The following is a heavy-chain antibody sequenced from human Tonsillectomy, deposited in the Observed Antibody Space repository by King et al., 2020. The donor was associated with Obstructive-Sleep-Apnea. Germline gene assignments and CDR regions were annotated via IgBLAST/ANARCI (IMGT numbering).Heavy chain of an antibody. CDR1: GFTFSSYG. CDR3: AKALSSWDY. J-gene: IGHJ4*02. D-gene: IGHD6-13*01. Sequence: VQLVESGGGVVQPGRSLRLSFAASGFTFSSYGMHWVRQAPGKGLEWVAFIRYDGSSKYYADSVKGRFTISRDNSKNTLYLQMNSLRTEDTAVYYCAKALSSWDYWGQGTLVTVSS. CDR2: IRYDGSSK. V-gene: IGHV3-30*02.